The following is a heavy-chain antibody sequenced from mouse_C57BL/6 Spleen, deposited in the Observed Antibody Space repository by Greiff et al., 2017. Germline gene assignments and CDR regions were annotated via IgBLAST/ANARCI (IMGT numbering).Heavy chain of an antibody. CDR3: ARDRNYYGSSFMDY. CDR1: GYSITSGYY. D-gene: IGHD1-1*01. Sequence: DVHLVESGPGLVKPSQSLSLTCSVTGYSITSGYYWNWIRQFPGNKLEWMGYISYDGSNNYNPSLKNRISITRDTSKNQFFLKLNSVTTEDTATYYCARDRNYYGSSFMDYWGQGTSVTVSS. J-gene: IGHJ4*01. V-gene: IGHV3-6*01. CDR2: ISYDGSN.